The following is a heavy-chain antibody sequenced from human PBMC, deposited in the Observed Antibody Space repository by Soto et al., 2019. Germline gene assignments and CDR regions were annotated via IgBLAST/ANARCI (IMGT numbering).Heavy chain of an antibody. CDR2: ISSSSSYI. J-gene: IGHJ3*02. Sequence: WGSLRLSCAASGFTCSIYSMNWVRQAPGKGLEWVSSISSSSSYIYYADSVKGRFTISRDNAKNSLYLQMNSLRAEDTAVYYCARDRTGYGHDAFDIWGQGTMVTVSS. CDR1: GFTCSIYS. D-gene: IGHD5-12*01. CDR3: ARDRTGYGHDAFDI. V-gene: IGHV3-21*01.